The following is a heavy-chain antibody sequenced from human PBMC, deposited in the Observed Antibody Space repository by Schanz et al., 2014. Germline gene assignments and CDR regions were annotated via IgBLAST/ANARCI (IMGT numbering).Heavy chain of an antibody. D-gene: IGHD3-9*01. CDR1: GGSISSSNYY. J-gene: IGHJ4*02. CDR2: IYYSGST. CDR3: ARQFYDILTGYWFPYYFDY. Sequence: QLQLQESGPGLVKPSETLSLTCTVSGGSISSSNYYWGWIRQPPGKGLEWIESIYYSGSTYYNPSLKIRVTTSVDTSKNQFSLKLSSVTAADTAVYYCARQFYDILTGYWFPYYFDYWGQGTLVTVSS. V-gene: IGHV4-39*01.